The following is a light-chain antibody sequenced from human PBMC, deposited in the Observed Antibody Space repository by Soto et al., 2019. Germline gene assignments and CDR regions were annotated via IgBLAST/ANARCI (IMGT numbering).Light chain of an antibody. CDR2: GAF. CDR1: QSVSSSN. CDR3: QQYGSSPPLT. Sequence: EIVLTQSPGILSLSPGERATLSCRASQSVSSSNLVWYQQKPGQAPRLLIYGAFSRATGVPERFSGSGSGTDFTLSISRLEPEDFAVYYWQQYGSSPPLTFGGGTKVEIK. J-gene: IGKJ4*01. V-gene: IGKV3-20*01.